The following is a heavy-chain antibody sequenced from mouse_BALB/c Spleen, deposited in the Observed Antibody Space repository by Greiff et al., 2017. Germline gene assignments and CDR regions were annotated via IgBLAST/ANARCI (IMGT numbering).Heavy chain of an antibody. V-gene: IGHV2-9*02. D-gene: IGHD2-14*01. J-gene: IGHJ3*01. CDR1: GFSLTSYC. CDR3: ASFDDRYDGFAY. CDR2: IWPCGST. Sequence: QVQLKESGPGLVAPSQSLSITCTVSGFSLTSYCVHWVRQPPGKGLEWLGVIWPCGSTNYYSALMSRLSISKDNSKSQVFLKMNSLRTDDTAIYYCASFDDRYDGFAYWGQGTLVTVSA.